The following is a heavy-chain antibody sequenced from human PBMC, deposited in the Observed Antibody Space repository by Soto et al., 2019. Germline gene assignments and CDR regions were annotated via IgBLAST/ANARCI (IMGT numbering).Heavy chain of an antibody. J-gene: IGHJ4*02. V-gene: IGHV6-1*01. CDR1: GYSVSSNSAA. CDR3: ARVTIFGGDTSPFDY. Sequence: SHTLSLTCAISGYSVSSNSAALNWISQSPSRGLEWLGRTYYRSKWYNDYAVSVKSRITINPDTSKNQFSLQLNSVTPEDTAVYYCARVTIFGGDTSPFDYWGQGTLVTVSS. D-gene: IGHD3-3*01. CDR2: TYYRSKWYN.